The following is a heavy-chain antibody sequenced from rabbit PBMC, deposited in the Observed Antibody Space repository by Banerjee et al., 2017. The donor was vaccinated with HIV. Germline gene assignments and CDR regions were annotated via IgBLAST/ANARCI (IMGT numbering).Heavy chain of an antibody. CDR2: IYAGSSVKT. CDR3: ARRDNGDCYDDL. D-gene: IGHD2-1*01. Sequence: QEQLEESGGDLVKPEGSLTLTCTASGFSFSSSYWICWVRQAPGKGLEWIACIYAGSSVKTYYASWAKGRFTISKASSTTVTLQMTSLTAADTATYFCARRDNGDCYDDLWGPGTLVTVS. J-gene: IGHJ4*01. CDR1: GFSFSSSYW. V-gene: IGHV1S45*01.